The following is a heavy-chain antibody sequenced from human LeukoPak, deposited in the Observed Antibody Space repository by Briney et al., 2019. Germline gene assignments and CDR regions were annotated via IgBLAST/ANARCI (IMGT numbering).Heavy chain of an antibody. V-gene: IGHV4-59*08. CDR1: GGSITNYY. J-gene: IGHJ4*02. Sequence: SETLSLTCTVSGGSITNYYWSWIRQPPGKGPEWITYIYQTGNTDYNPSLKSRVTISLDTSKNQFSLQLSSVTAADTAVYYCARHEFASPFDSWGQGTLVTVSS. CDR2: IYQTGNT. CDR3: ARHEFASPFDS. D-gene: IGHD2-21*01.